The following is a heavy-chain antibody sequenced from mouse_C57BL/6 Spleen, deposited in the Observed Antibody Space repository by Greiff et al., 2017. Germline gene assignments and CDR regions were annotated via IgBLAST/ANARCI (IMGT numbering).Heavy chain of an antibody. D-gene: IGHD1-1*01. CDR3: ARGLGYYGSSFPYPFAY. Sequence: QVQLKQPGTELVKPGASVKLSCKASGYTFTSYWMHWVKQRPGQGLEWIGNINPSNGGTNYNEKFKSKATLTVDKSSSTAYMQLSSLTSEDSAVYYGARGLGYYGSSFPYPFAYWGQGTLVTVSA. CDR1: GYTFTSYW. V-gene: IGHV1-53*01. J-gene: IGHJ3*01. CDR2: INPSNGGT.